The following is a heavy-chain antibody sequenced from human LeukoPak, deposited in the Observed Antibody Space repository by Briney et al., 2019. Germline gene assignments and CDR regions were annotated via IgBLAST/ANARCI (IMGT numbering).Heavy chain of an antibody. V-gene: IGHV4-39*01. D-gene: IGHD6-19*01. CDR1: GGSTSNSNYY. Sequence: PSETLSLTCTVSGGSTSNSNYYWGWIRQPPGKGLEWIGSIYYSGSTYYNASLKSRVTISVDTSKNQFSLKLSSVTAADTAMYYCARLEQAMAGSRWFDPWGQGTLVTVSS. CDR2: IYYSGST. CDR3: ARLEQAMAGSRWFDP. J-gene: IGHJ5*02.